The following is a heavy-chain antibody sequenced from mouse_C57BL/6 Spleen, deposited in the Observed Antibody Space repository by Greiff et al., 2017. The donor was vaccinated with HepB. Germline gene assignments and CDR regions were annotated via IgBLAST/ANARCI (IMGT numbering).Heavy chain of an antibody. CDR2: IDPSDSYT. CDR1: GYTFTSYW. V-gene: IGHV1-69*01. Sequence: QVQLQQSGAELVMPGASVKLSCKASGYTFTSYWMHWVKQRPGQGLEWIGEIDPSDSYTNYNQKFKGKSTLTVDKSSSTAYMQLSSLTSEDSAVYYCARCRTAQGGFAYWGQGTLVTVSA. J-gene: IGHJ3*01. CDR3: ARCRTAQGGFAY. D-gene: IGHD3-2*02.